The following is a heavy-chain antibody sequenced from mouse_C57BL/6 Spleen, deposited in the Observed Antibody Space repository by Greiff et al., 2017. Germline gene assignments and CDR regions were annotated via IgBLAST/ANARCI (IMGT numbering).Heavy chain of an antibody. Sequence: QVPLQQSGAELVRPGPSVKVSCKASGYAFPNYLIEWVKQRPGQGLEWIGVINPGSGGTNYNEKFKGKATLTADKSSSTAYMQLSSLTSEDSAVYVCARSYYGSNYCDYWGQGTTLTVSS. D-gene: IGHD1-1*01. CDR3: ARSYYGSNYCDY. V-gene: IGHV1-54*01. CDR2: INPGSGGT. CDR1: GYAFPNYL. J-gene: IGHJ2*01.